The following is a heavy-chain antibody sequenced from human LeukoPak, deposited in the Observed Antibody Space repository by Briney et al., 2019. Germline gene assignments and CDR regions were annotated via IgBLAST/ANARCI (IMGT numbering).Heavy chain of an antibody. CDR2: IYTSGST. J-gene: IGHJ3*01. D-gene: IGHD6-13*01. CDR3: ARISSSNWYNERGAFDV. CDR1: GGSISSGSYS. V-gene: IGHV4-61*02. Sequence: SETLSLTCTVSGGSISSGSYSWSWIRQPAGKGLEWIGRIYTSGSTNYNPSLKSRVTISVDTSKNQFSLKLSSVTAADTAVYYCARISSSNWYNERGAFDVWGQGTMVTVSS.